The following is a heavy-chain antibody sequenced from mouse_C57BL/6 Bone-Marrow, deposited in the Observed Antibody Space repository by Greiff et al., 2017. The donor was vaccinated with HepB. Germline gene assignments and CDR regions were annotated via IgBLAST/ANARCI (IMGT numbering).Heavy chain of an antibody. D-gene: IGHD2-3*01. CDR2: ISNGGGST. J-gene: IGHJ3*01. CDR1: GFTFSDYY. CDR3: ARPDGYYVGFAY. V-gene: IGHV5-12*01. Sequence: EVMLVESGGGLVQPGGSLKLSCAASGFTFSDYYMYWVRQTPEKRLEWVAYISNGGGSTYYPDTVKGRFTISSDNAKNTLYLQMSRLKSEDTAMYYCARPDGYYVGFAYWGQGTLVTVSA.